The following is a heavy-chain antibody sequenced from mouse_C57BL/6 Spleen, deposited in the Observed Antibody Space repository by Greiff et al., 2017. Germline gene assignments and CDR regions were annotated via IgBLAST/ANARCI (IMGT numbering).Heavy chain of an antibody. Sequence: EVKLVESGGDLVKPGGSLKLSCAASGFTFSSYGMSWVRQTPDKRLEWVATISSGGSYTYYPDSVKGRFTISRDNAKNTLYLQMSSLKSEDTAMYYCASLTGYAMDYWGQGTSVTVSS. J-gene: IGHJ4*01. CDR3: ASLTGYAMDY. D-gene: IGHD4-1*01. CDR1: GFTFSSYG. CDR2: ISSGGSYT. V-gene: IGHV5-6*02.